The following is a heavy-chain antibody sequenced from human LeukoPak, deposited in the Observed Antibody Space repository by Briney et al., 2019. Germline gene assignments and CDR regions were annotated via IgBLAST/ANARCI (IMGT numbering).Heavy chain of an antibody. J-gene: IGHJ3*02. CDR1: GGSISTYY. D-gene: IGHD3-16*01. Sequence: PSETLSLTCTVSGGSISTYYWSWIRQPPGKGLEWLGFIYHTGSTTYNPSLKSRVTISVDTSKNQFSLKLSSVTAADTAVYYCARGDYDHDAFDIWGQGTMVTVSS. V-gene: IGHV4-59*01. CDR3: ARGDYDHDAFDI. CDR2: IYHTGST.